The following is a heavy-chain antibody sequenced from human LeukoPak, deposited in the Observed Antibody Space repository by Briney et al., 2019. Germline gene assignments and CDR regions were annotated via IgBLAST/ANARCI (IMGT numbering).Heavy chain of an antibody. CDR1: GYTFTSYD. CDR2: MNPNSGNT. V-gene: IGHV1-8*01. D-gene: IGHD2-15*01. Sequence: GASVKVSCKASGYTFTSYDINWVRQATGQGLEWMGWMNPNSGNTGYAQKFQGRVTMTRNTSISTAYMELSSLRAEDTAVYYCAKDGICSGGSCYLDATDYWGQGTLVTVSS. CDR3: AKDGICSGGSCYLDATDY. J-gene: IGHJ4*02.